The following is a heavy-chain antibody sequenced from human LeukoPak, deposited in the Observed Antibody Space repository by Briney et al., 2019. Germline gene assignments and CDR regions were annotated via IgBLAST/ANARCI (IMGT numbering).Heavy chain of an antibody. Sequence: ASVKVSCKASGYTFTGYYMHWVRQAPRQGLEWMVWINPNSGGTNYAQKFQGRVTMTRDTSISTAYMELSRLSSDDTAVYYCASFFPSTPNWFDPWGQGTLVTVSS. CDR3: ASFFPSTPNWFDP. CDR2: INPNSGGT. V-gene: IGHV1-2*02. D-gene: IGHD2-2*01. J-gene: IGHJ5*02. CDR1: GYTFTGYY.